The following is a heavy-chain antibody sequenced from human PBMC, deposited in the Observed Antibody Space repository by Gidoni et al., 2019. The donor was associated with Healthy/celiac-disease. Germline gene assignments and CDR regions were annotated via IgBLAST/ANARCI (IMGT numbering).Heavy chain of an antibody. J-gene: IGHJ3*02. CDR3: ARLRGSSSLSLRSDAFDI. CDR1: GYSFTSYW. Sequence: EVQLAQSGAEVNKLGESLKIPCQGSGYSFTSYWIGWVRQMPGKGLEWMGIIYPGDSDTRYSPSFQCHVTISADKSISTAYLQWSSLKASYTAMYYCARLRGSSSLSLRSDAFDIWGQGTMVTVSS. D-gene: IGHD6-6*01. V-gene: IGHV5-51*03. CDR2: IYPGDSDT.